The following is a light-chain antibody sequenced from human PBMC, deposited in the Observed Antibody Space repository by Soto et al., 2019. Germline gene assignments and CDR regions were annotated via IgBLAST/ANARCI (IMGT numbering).Light chain of an antibody. CDR2: GAS. V-gene: IGKV3-20*01. Sequence: EIVLTQAAGTLSLSPGERATLYCRASQSVSSSYLAWYQQKPGQAPRLLIYGASSRATGIPDRFSGSGSGTDFTLTISRLEPEDFAVYYCQQYGSSPRTFGQGTKVDIK. J-gene: IGKJ1*01. CDR3: QQYGSSPRT. CDR1: QSVSSSY.